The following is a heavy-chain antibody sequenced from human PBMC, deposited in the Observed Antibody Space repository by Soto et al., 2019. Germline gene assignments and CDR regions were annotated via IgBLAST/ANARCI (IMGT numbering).Heavy chain of an antibody. CDR1: GFTFSSYW. CDR2: INSDGSST. CDR3: ASEPPAAPVALDY. Sequence: GGSLRLSCAASGFTFSSYWVHWVRQAPGKGLVWVSRINSDGSSTSYADSVKGRFTISRDNAKNTLYLQMNSLRAEDTAVYYCASEPPAAPVALDYWGQGTLVTVSS. J-gene: IGHJ4*02. D-gene: IGHD6-19*01. V-gene: IGHV3-74*01.